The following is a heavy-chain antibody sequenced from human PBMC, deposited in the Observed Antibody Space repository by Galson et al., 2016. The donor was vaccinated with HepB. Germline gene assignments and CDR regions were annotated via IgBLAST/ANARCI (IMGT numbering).Heavy chain of an antibody. CDR2: IYHSGRI. V-gene: IGHV4-4*02. CDR3: VRRRLVVAGRGWFDP. D-gene: IGHD6-19*01. J-gene: IGHJ5*02. Sequence: ETLSLTCAISGVFIGTTNWWSWVRQPPGKGLEWIGEIYHSGRINYNPSLKSRVTISVDKPKNQVSLNLRSVTAADTAVYYCVRRRLVVAGRGWFDPWGQGTLVTVSS. CDR1: GVFIGTTNW.